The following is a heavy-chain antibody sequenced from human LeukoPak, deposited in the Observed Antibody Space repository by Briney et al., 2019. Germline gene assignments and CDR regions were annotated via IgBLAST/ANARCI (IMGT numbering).Heavy chain of an antibody. CDR2: IYHSGST. V-gene: IGHV4-38-2*02. J-gene: IGHJ4*02. Sequence: SETLFLTCTVSGYSISSGYYWGWIRQPPGKGLEWIGSIYHSGSTYYNPSLKSRVTISVDTSKNQFSLKLSSVTAADTAVYYCAGQNSGPGIRLDYWGQGTLVTVSS. D-gene: IGHD3-10*01. CDR1: GYSISSGYY. CDR3: AGQNSGPGIRLDY.